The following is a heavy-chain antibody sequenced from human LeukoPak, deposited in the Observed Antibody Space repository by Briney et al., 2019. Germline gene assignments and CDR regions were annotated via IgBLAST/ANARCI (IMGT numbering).Heavy chain of an antibody. Sequence: ASVKVSCKVSGYTFTGYYMHWVRQAPGQGLEWMGWINPNSGGTNYAQKFQGRVTMTRDTSISTAYMELSRLRSDDTAVYYCARARYYYDSSGPLGAFDIWGQGTMVTVSS. CDR1: GYTFTGYY. D-gene: IGHD3-22*01. J-gene: IGHJ3*02. CDR3: ARARYYYDSSGPLGAFDI. V-gene: IGHV1-2*02. CDR2: INPNSGGT.